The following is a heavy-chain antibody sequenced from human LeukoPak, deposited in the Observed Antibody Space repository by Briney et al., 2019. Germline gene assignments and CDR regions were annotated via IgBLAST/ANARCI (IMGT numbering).Heavy chain of an antibody. CDR1: GGSISSHY. CDR3: ATSAPLGDLSLNY. J-gene: IGHJ4*02. Sequence: SETLSLTCTVSGGSISSHYWSWIRQPPGKGLEWIGDIYYTGTTNYNPSLKSRVTISVDTSKDQCSLKLSSVAAADTAVYFCATSAPLGDLSLNYWGPGTLVTVSS. CDR2: IYYTGTT. D-gene: IGHD3-16*02. V-gene: IGHV4-59*11.